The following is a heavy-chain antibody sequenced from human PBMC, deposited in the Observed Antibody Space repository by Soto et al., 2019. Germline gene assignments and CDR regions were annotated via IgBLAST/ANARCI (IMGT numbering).Heavy chain of an antibody. CDR2: IIPIFGTA. V-gene: IGHV1-69*01. Sequence: QVQLVQSGAEVKKPGSSVKVSCKASGGTFSSYAISWVRQAPGPGLEWMGGIIPIFGTANYAQKFQGRVTITADESTSTAYMELSSLRSEDTAVYYCARHTAMDSAVYYYGMDVWGQGTTVTVSS. CDR3: ARHTAMDSAVYYYGMDV. D-gene: IGHD5-18*01. J-gene: IGHJ6*02. CDR1: GGTFSSYA.